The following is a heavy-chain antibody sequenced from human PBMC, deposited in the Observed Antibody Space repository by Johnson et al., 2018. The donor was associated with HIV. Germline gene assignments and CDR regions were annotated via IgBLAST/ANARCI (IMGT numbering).Heavy chain of an antibody. V-gene: IGHV3-23*04. CDR2: ISAGGGST. D-gene: IGHD6-6*01. J-gene: IGHJ3*02. Sequence: VQLVESGGGLVQPGGSLRLSCAASGFSFSTYAMTWVRQAPGKGLEWVSTISAGGGSTHYAESVKGRFTISRDNVKNTLYLQMNSLRAEDTAVYSCTTALGVAARRVDAFDIWGQGTMVTVSS. CDR3: TTALGVAARRVDAFDI. CDR1: GFSFSTYA.